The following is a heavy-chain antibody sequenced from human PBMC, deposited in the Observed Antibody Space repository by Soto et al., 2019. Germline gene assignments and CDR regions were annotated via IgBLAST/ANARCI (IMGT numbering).Heavy chain of an antibody. V-gene: IGHV1-69*06. J-gene: IGHJ4*02. CDR1: GDKFNNYA. CDR2: LVPIFLTA. Sequence: QVQLVQSGTEVKKPGSSVKVSCQASGDKFNNYAINWVRQAPGQGLEWMGGLVPIFLTANYAQKFQGRVTITADRSTSTAYMELSSLISEDTAVYYCTRGLGYSASWGQGTLVTVSS. D-gene: IGHD7-27*01. CDR3: TRGLGYSAS.